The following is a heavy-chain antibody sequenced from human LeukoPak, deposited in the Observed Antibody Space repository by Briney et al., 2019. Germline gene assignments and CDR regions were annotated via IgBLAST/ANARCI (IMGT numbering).Heavy chain of an antibody. CDR1: GLTFRSYA. D-gene: IGHD5-18*01. J-gene: IGHJ4*02. Sequence: GGSLRLSCAASGLTFRSYAMSWVGQAAGKGLAWVSAISGSGGSTYYADSVKGRFTISRDNSKNTLYLQMNSLRAEDTAVYYCAKDGGPGGYSYGFLGYWGQGTLVTVSS. CDR3: AKDGGPGGYSYGFLGY. V-gene: IGHV3-23*01. CDR2: ISGSGGST.